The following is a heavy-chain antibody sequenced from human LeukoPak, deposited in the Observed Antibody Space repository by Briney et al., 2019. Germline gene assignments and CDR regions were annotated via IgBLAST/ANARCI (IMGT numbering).Heavy chain of an antibody. CDR2: IYYSGST. CDR3: ARGHSVVVPAAISEGFLNWFDP. J-gene: IGHJ5*02. Sequence: SQTLSLTCTLSGGSISSGGYYWSWIRQHPGKGLEWIGYIYYSGSTYYNPSLKSRVSISVDTSKNQFSLKLSSGTAADTAVYYCARGHSVVVPAAISEGFLNWFDPWGQGTLVTVSS. D-gene: IGHD2-2*01. CDR1: GGSISSGGYY. V-gene: IGHV4-31*03.